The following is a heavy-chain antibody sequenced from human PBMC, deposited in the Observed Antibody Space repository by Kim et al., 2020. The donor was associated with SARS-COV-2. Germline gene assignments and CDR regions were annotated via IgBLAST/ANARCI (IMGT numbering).Heavy chain of an antibody. V-gene: IGHV1-46*01. CDR3: ARENTRVRERNFDY. D-gene: IGHD2-15*01. J-gene: IGHJ4*02. Sequence: AQKFQGRVTMTRATSTSTVYMELSSLRSEDTAVYYCARENTRVRERNFDYWGQGTLVTVSS.